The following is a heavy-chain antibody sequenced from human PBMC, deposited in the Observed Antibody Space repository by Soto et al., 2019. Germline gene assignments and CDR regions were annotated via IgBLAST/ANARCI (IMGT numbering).Heavy chain of an antibody. CDR2: IYPGDSDN. Sequence: LKLSCKRSGYNFTNYWSGWVLQLTGKGLEWMGIIYPGDSDNRYSPSLQGQVTMSADKSISTAYLQWSSLKASDTAMYYCARVQYCSGDSCYNVDCWGQGTLVPVSS. D-gene: IGHD2-15*01. CDR3: ARVQYCSGDSCYNVDC. CDR1: GYNFTNYW. V-gene: IGHV5-51*01. J-gene: IGHJ4*02.